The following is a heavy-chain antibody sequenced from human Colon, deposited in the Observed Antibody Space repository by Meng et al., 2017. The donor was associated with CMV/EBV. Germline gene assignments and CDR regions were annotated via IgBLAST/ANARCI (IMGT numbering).Heavy chain of an antibody. CDR2: IYPQDGGT. J-gene: IGHJ4*02. D-gene: IGHD6-13*01. V-gene: IGHV1-2*02. CDR3: VRESWYFDF. Sequence: QVQLVPSGTEVKKPGAPVKVSCKTSGYTFTANHLHWVRQAPGQGLEWMGWIYPQDGGTYFAQKFQDRVTLTRDTSITTAYMELSGLTSDDTAIYYCVRESWYFDFWGEGTLVTVSS. CDR1: GYTFTANH.